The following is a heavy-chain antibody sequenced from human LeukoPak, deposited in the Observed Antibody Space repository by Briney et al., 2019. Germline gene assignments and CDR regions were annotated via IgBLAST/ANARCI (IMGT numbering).Heavy chain of an antibody. J-gene: IGHJ6*02. CDR3: AKDDYSNYYYYGMDV. D-gene: IGHD4-11*01. Sequence: GGSLRLSCSASGFTFSSYAMHWVRQAPGKGLEYVSAISSNGGSTYYADSVKGRFTISRDNSKNTLYLQMSSLRAEDTAVYYCAKDDYSNYYYYGMDVWGQGTTVTVSS. V-gene: IGHV3-64D*06. CDR1: GFTFSSYA. CDR2: ISSNGGST.